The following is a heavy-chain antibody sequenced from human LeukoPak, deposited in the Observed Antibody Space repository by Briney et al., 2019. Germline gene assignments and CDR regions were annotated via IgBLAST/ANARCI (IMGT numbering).Heavy chain of an antibody. D-gene: IGHD4-11*01. V-gene: IGHV1-8*01. Sequence: GASVKVSCKASGYTFTSYDINWVRQATGQGLEWMGWMNPNSGNTGYAQKFQGRVTMTRNTSISTAYMELSSLRSEDTAVYYCARAIYSNYNYYYYYMDVWGKGTTVTVSS. J-gene: IGHJ6*03. CDR2: MNPNSGNT. CDR1: GYTFTSYD. CDR3: ARAIYSNYNYYYYYMDV.